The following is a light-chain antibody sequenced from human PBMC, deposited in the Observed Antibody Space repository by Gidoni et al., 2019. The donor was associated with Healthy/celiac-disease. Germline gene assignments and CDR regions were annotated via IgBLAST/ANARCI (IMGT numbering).Light chain of an antibody. J-gene: IGLJ2*01. CDR2: SNN. CDR1: SSNIGSNT. CDR3: AAWDDSLNGPV. V-gene: IGLV1-44*01. Sequence: VLTQPPSASGTPGQRVTISCSGSSSNIGSNTVNWYQQLPGTAPKLLIYSNNQRPSGVPDRFSGSKSGTSASLAISGLQSEDEADYYCAAWDDSLNGPVFGGGTKLTVL.